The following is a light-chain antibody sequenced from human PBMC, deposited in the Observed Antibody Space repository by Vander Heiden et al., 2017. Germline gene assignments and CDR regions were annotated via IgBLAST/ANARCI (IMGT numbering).Light chain of an antibody. V-gene: IGLV1-47*01. CDR3: AAWDDSLSGRGV. J-gene: IGLJ2*01. CDR1: SSNIGSNY. Sequence: QSVLTQPPSASGTPGQRVTISCSGSSSNIGSNYVYWYQQRPGTAPKLLIYRNNQRPSGVPDRFSGSKSGTSASLAISGLRSEDEADYYCAAWDDSLSGRGVFGGGTKLTVL. CDR2: RNN.